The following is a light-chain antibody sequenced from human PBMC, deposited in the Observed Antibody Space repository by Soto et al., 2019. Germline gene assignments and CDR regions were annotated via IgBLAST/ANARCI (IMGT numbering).Light chain of an antibody. J-gene: IGLJ2*01. Sequence: QAVVTQPPSVSGAPGQTVTISCAGSNSNIGAGYVVHWYQQLPGTGLKLLIYENNDRPSGVPARFSGSKSGTSVSLAITGLQAEDEAHYYCQSYDSSLSAVVFGGGTELTVL. CDR2: ENN. CDR3: QSYDSSLSAVV. CDR1: NSNIGAGYV. V-gene: IGLV1-40*01.